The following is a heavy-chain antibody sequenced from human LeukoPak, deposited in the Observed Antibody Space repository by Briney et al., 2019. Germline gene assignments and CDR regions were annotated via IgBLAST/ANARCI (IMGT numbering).Heavy chain of an antibody. CDR2: INPLGGST. CDR1: GYTFTCYY. V-gene: IGHV1-46*01. CDR3: ARVHDFWSGFFDY. D-gene: IGHD3-3*01. J-gene: IGHJ4*02. Sequence: ASVTVSCKASGYTFTCYYMHWVRQAPAQGLEWMGIINPLGGSTTYAHKFQDRLTMNRDTPTSTVYMELSSLRSEDTAVYYCARVHDFWSGFFDYWGQGTLVTVSS.